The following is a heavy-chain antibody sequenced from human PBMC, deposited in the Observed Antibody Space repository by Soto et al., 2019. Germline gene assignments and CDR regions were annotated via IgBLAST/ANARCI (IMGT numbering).Heavy chain of an antibody. Sequence: GGSLRLSCAASGFTFSSYGMHWVRQAPGKGLDWVAVIWYDGSNKYYADSVKGRFTISRDNSKNTLYLQMNSLRAEDTAVYYCARESGALTVTRYNWFDPWGQGSLVTVSS. J-gene: IGHJ5*02. CDR1: GFTFSSYG. D-gene: IGHD4-4*01. V-gene: IGHV3-33*01. CDR3: ARESGALTVTRYNWFDP. CDR2: IWYDGSNK.